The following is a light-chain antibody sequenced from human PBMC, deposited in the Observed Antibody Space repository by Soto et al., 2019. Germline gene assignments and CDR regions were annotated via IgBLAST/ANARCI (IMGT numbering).Light chain of an antibody. CDR3: QQYGSSRLT. Sequence: EIVLTQSPGTLSLSPGEKATLSCRASQSVSSNYLAWYQQKPGQAPRLLIYGASSRATGIPDRFSGSGSGTDFTLTISRLEPEDFAVYHCQQYGSSRLTFGGGTEVEIK. CDR1: QSVSSNY. V-gene: IGKV3-20*01. J-gene: IGKJ4*01. CDR2: GAS.